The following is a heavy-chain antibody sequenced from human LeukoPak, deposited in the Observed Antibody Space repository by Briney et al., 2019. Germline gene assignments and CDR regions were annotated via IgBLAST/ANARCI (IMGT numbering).Heavy chain of an antibody. J-gene: IGHJ3*01. CDR2: ITSSGSPI. CDR3: ARALRLGATV. Sequence: GGSLSLSCAASGFTFSSYAMSWVRQAPGKELEWVSYITSSGSPIFYADSVRGRFTVSRDNAKNSLYLQMNSLRAEDTAVYYCARALRLGATVWGQGSLDTVSS. V-gene: IGHV3-48*03. D-gene: IGHD3-16*01. CDR1: GFTFSSYA.